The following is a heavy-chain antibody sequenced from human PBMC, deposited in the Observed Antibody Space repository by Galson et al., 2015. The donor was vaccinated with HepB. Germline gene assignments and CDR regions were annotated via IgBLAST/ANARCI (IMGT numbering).Heavy chain of an antibody. V-gene: IGHV1-18*01. CDR1: GYTFTSYG. D-gene: IGHD1-1*01. J-gene: IGHJ4*02. CDR2: ISAYNGNT. CDR3: ARSPTYSLNGGADY. Sequence: SGYTFTSYGISWVRQAPGQGLEWMGWISAYNGNTNYAQKLQGRVTMTTDTSTSTAYMELRSLRSDDTAVYYCARSPTYSLNGGADYWGQGTLVTVSS.